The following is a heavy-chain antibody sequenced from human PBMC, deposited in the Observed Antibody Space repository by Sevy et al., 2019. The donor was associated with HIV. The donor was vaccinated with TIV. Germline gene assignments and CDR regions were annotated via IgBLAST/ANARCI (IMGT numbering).Heavy chain of an antibody. CDR1: GFTLSSYT. J-gene: IGHJ4*02. Sequence: GGSLRLSCEASGFTLSSYTMNWVRQSPEKGLEWVATFDRTDITHYADSVKDRFIISRDNAKNSLFLQMNSLRDDDTAMYFCVRDERAIASHFDYWGRGTLVIVSS. CDR2: FDRTDIT. V-gene: IGHV3-48*02. D-gene: IGHD2-21*01. CDR3: VRDERAIASHFDY.